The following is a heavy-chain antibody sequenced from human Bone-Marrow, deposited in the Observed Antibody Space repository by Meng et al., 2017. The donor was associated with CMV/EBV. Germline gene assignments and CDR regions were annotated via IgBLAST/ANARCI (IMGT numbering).Heavy chain of an antibody. CDR3: ARGGRFRRGVATLGNWFDP. V-gene: IGHV4-34*01. Sequence: AETLSLTCAVWGVSFSGYYWSWIRQSPGKGLEGIGEISHSGSDHYTPSLKSRVTISVDTSKNQLSLSLRSVTAADTAVYYCARGGRFRRGVATLGNWFDPWGQGTRVTVSS. D-gene: IGHD1-1*01. CDR2: ISHSGSD. J-gene: IGHJ5*02. CDR1: GVSFSGYY.